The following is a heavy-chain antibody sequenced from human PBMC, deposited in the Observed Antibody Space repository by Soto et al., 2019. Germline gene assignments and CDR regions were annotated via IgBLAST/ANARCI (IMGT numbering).Heavy chain of an antibody. Sequence: SETLSLTCYVSCGSISNYYWTWVRQSPEKGLEWIGYMYYNGNINYNPSLKSRVTISIDTSKNQFSLTLKSVTAADTAVYYCASGGNWFYPWGKPVLVTISA. CDR3: ASGGNWFYP. CDR1: CGSISNYY. V-gene: IGHV4-59*01. CDR2: MYYNGNI. J-gene: IGHJ5*02. D-gene: IGHD3-16*01.